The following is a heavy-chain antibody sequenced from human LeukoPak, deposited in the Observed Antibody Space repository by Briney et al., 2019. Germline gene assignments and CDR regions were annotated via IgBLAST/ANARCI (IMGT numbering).Heavy chain of an antibody. V-gene: IGHV4-59*01. J-gene: IGHJ1*01. D-gene: IGHD6-6*01. Sequence: SETLSLTCTVSGGSISTYYWNWIRQPPGKGLEWIGYIYHSGSTNYNPSLQCRVTISVDTSKNQFSLNLNSVTAADTAVYYCARGGAARLHFQNWGQGTLVTVSS. CDR1: GGSISTYY. CDR2: IYHSGST. CDR3: ARGGAARLHFQN.